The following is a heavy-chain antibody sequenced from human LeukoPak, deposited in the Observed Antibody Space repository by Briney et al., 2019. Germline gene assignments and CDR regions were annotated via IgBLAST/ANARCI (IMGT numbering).Heavy chain of an antibody. CDR3: ARGAFRITMIVVVIKGPFDI. Sequence: GASVKVSCKASGGTFSSYAISWVRQAPGQGLEWMGGIIPIFGTANYAQKFQGRVTITADESTSTAYMELSSLRSEDTAVYYCARGAFRITMIVVVIKGPFDIWGQGTMVTVSS. J-gene: IGHJ3*02. V-gene: IGHV1-69*13. CDR2: IIPIFGTA. CDR1: GGTFSSYA. D-gene: IGHD3-22*01.